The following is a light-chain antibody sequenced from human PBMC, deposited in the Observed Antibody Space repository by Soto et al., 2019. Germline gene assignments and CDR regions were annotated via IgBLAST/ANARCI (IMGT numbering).Light chain of an antibody. V-gene: IGKV3-20*01. CDR2: GAS. CDR1: QSVRGNY. J-gene: IGKJ1*01. Sequence: EILLTQSPGTLSLSPGARATLSCRATQSVRGNYLAWYQQRPGQAPRLLIYGASSRATGVPDRFRGSGSGTDFTLTISRLEPEDFAVYYCQHYGGSPAWTFGQGTKVDIK. CDR3: QHYGGSPAWT.